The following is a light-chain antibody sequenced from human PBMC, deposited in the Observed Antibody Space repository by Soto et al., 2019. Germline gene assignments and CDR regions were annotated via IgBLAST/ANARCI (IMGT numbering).Light chain of an antibody. V-gene: IGKV1-13*02. J-gene: IGKJ3*01. CDR2: DAS. CDR1: QGISSA. CDR3: QQFNSYSFT. Sequence: AIQLTQSPSSLSASVGDRVTITCRASQGISSALAWYQQKPGKAPKLLIYDASSLESGVPSRFSGSGSGTDFTLTISSLRPEDFATYYCQQFNSYSFTFGPGTKVDIK.